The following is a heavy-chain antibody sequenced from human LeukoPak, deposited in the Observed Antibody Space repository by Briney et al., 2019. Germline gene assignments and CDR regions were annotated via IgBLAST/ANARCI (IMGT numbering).Heavy chain of an antibody. CDR1: GFTFSSYA. Sequence: PGGSLRLSCAASGFTFSSYAMHWVRQAPGKGLEWVALISYDGSNEYYADSVRGRFTISRDNSKFTLYMQMNSLRAEDTAVYYCARVRAGYCTSTSCYTGMDVWGQGTTVTVSS. CDR3: ARVRAGYCTSTSCYTGMDV. J-gene: IGHJ6*02. V-gene: IGHV3-30*04. CDR2: ISYDGSNE. D-gene: IGHD2-2*01.